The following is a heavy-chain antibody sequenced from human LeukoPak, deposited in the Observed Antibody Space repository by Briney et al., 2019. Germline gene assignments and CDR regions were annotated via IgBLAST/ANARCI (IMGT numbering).Heavy chain of an antibody. D-gene: IGHD4-17*01. CDR3: ATVGAYGDYEAFDI. CDR1: GYTFTSYG. V-gene: IGHV1-18*01. Sequence: ASVKVSCKASGYTFTSYGISWVRQAPGQGLEWMGWISAYNGNTNYAQKLQGRVTMTTDTSTSTAYMELRSLRSEDTAVYYCATVGAYGDYEAFDIWGQGTMVTVSS. J-gene: IGHJ3*02. CDR2: ISAYNGNT.